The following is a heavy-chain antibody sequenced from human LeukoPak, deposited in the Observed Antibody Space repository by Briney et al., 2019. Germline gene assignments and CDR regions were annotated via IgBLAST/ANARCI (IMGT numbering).Heavy chain of an antibody. J-gene: IGHJ4*02. CDR1: GYTFTSYD. CDR3: ARYWNGDFDY. D-gene: IGHD1-1*01. CDR2: INPSGGST. Sequence: ASVKVSCKAFGYTFTSYDMYWVRQAPGQGLEWMGIINPSGGSTNYAQKFQGRVTMTRDTSTSTVYMELSSLRSEDTAVYYSARYWNGDFDYWGQGTLVTVSP. V-gene: IGHV1-46*03.